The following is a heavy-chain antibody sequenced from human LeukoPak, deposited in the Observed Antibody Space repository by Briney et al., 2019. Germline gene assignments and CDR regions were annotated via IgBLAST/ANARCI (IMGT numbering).Heavy chain of an antibody. CDR2: IYPDDSDT. V-gene: IGHV5-51*01. J-gene: IGHJ3*01. D-gene: IGHD5-12*01. CDR3: ARHKAERGSSGYDWGAFDV. CDR1: GYRFNNYW. Sequence: GESLKISCKNSGYRFNNYWIGWVRQMPGKGLEWMGIIYPDDSDTRYSPSFQGQVTISADKSIGTAYLQWSSLRASDTAMYYCARHKAERGSSGYDWGAFDVWGQGTMVTVSS.